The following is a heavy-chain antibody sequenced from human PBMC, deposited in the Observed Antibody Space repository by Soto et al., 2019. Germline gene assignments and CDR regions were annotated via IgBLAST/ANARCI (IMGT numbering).Heavy chain of an antibody. V-gene: IGHV4-34*01. J-gene: IGHJ5*02. CDR1: GGSFSGYY. D-gene: IGHD2-2*01. CDR2: INHSGST. Sequence: QVQLQQWGAGLLKPSETLSLTCAVYGGSFSGYYWSWIRQPPGKGLEWIGEINHSGSTNYNPSLKSRVTISVDTSKKQFSLKLSSVTAADTAVYYCARSRPTIVVVPAAVFDPWGQGTLVTVSS. CDR3: ARSRPTIVVVPAAVFDP.